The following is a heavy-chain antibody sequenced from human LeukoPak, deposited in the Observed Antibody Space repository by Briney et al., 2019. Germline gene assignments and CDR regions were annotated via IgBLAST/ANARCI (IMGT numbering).Heavy chain of an antibody. D-gene: IGHD1-26*01. CDR1: GGSISSGSYY. CDR2: IYTSGST. CDR3: ARVRVGAISGVYFDY. Sequence: SQTLSLTCTVSGGSISSGSYYWSWIRQPAGKGLEWIGRIYTSGSTNYNPSLKSRVTISVDTSKNQFSLKLSSVTAADTAVYYCARVRVGAISGVYFDYWCQGTLVTV. V-gene: IGHV4-61*02. J-gene: IGHJ4*02.